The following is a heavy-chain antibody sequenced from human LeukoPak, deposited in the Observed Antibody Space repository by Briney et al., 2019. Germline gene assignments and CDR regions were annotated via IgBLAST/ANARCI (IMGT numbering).Heavy chain of an antibody. CDR1: GASISSYY. CDR2: IYYSGST. J-gene: IGHJ5*02. Sequence: TSETLSLTCTVSGASISSYYWSWIRQPPGKGLEWIGYIYYSGSTNYNPSLKSRVTISVDRSKTQFSLRLSSVTAADTAVYFCARTRGTVTTGYWFDPWGQGTLVTVSS. CDR3: ARTRGTVTTGYWFDP. D-gene: IGHD4-11*01. V-gene: IGHV4-59*12.